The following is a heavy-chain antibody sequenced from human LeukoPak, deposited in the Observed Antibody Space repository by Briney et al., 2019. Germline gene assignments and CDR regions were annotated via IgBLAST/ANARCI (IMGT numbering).Heavy chain of an antibody. Sequence: PSETLSLTCAVHHAGTFSDYYWCWVRQPPGKGLEWIGEINYSGSTNYNPSFKSRVTISVDTSKNQFSLSLNSVTDADTAYYSCPRPDYRLPGGEGTRLTLTS. V-gene: IGHV4-34*08. CDR2: INYSGST. CDR1: HAGTFSDYY. J-gene: IGHJ4*02. D-gene: IGHD4-11*01. CDR3: PRPDYRLP.